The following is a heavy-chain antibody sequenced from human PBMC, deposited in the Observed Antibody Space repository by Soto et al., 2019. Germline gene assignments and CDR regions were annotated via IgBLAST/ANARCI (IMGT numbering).Heavy chain of an antibody. CDR2: ISYDGSNK. CDR1: GFTFSSYA. D-gene: IGHD3-10*01. CDR3: ARDRHPHPIDYYGSGSYTALFDY. J-gene: IGHJ4*02. Sequence: QVQLVESGGGVVQPGRSLRLSCAASGFTFSSYAMHWVRQAPGKGLEWVAVISYDGSNKYYADSVKGRFTISRDNSKNTLYLQMNSLRAEDTAVYYCARDRHPHPIDYYGSGSYTALFDYWGQGTLVTVSS. V-gene: IGHV3-30-3*01.